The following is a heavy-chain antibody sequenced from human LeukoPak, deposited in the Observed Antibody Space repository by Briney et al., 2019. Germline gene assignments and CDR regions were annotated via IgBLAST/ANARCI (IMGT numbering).Heavy chain of an antibody. CDR3: ASSREAWFRELLDGFDY. V-gene: IGHV3-48*02. CDR1: GFTFSSYS. Sequence: PGGSLRLSCAASGFTFSSYSMNWVRQAPGKGLEWVSYISSSSSTIYYADSVKGRFTISRDNAKNSLYLQMNSLRDEDTAVYYCASSREAWFRELLDGFDYWGQGTLVTVSS. CDR2: ISSSSSTI. D-gene: IGHD3-10*01. J-gene: IGHJ4*02.